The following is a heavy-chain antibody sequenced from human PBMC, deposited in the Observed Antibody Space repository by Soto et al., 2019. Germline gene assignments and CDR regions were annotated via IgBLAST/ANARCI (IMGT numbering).Heavy chain of an antibody. Sequence: PSETLSLTCTVSGGSMSSYYWSWILQPPGKGLEWIGYIYYSGSTIYNPSLKSRVTISVDTSKNQFSLKLSSVTAADTAVYYCARYGSGSSVWFDPWGQGTLVTVSS. J-gene: IGHJ5*02. D-gene: IGHD3-10*01. CDR3: ARYGSGSSVWFDP. CDR1: GGSMSSYY. CDR2: IYYSGST. V-gene: IGHV4-59*01.